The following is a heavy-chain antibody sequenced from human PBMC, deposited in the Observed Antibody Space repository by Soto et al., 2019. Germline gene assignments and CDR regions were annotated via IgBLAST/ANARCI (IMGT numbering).Heavy chain of an antibody. Sequence: VSVKVSCKASGYTFTSYYMHWVRQAPGQGLEWMGIINPSGGSTSYAQKFQGRVTMTRDTSTSTVYMELSSLRSEDTAVDYCASPPDDGSGSDYYYYYMDVWGKGTTVTVSS. J-gene: IGHJ6*03. CDR1: GYTFTSYY. CDR3: ASPPDDGSGSDYYYYYMDV. CDR2: INPSGGST. D-gene: IGHD3-10*01. V-gene: IGHV1-46*03.